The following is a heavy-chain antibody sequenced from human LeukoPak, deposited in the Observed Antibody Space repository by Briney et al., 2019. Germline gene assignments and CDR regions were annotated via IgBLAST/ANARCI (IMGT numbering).Heavy chain of an antibody. CDR3: ARDSNSSGWFLYYAMDV. J-gene: IGHJ6*02. CDR1: GFTVSSNY. D-gene: IGHD6-19*01. Sequence: GGSLRLSCAASGFTVSSNYMSWVRQAPGKGLEWVSIIYSGGSTYYADSVKGRFTISRHNSKNTLYLQMNSLRAEDTAVYYCARDSNSSGWFLYYAMDVWGQGTTVTVSS. V-gene: IGHV3-53*04. CDR2: IYSGGST.